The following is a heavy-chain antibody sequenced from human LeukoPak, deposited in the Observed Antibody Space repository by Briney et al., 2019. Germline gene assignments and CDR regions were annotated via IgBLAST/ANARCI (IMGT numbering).Heavy chain of an antibody. CDR1: GFTFSGYA. CDR2: ISGSGAGT. CDR3: AKMVREFYTISYYFDY. D-gene: IGHD2-8*01. J-gene: IGHJ4*02. Sequence: GGSLRLSCAASGFTFSGYAMNWVRQAPGKGLEWVSGISGSGAGTYYADSVKGRFTISRDNSKDTLYLQMNSLRADDTAVYYCAKMVREFYTISYYFDYWGQGTLVTVSS. V-gene: IGHV3-23*01.